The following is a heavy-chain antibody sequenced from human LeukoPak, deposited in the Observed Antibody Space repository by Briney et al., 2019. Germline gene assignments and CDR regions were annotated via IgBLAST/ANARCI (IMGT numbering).Heavy chain of an antibody. CDR3: ARGSCSSTSCYFDY. CDR1: GLIFDDYG. CDR2: INWNGGST. Sequence: GGSLRLSCAASGLIFDDYGMSWVRQAPGKGLEWVSGINWNGGSTGYADSVKGRFTISRDNAKNSLYLQMNSLRAEDTALYYCARGSCSSTSCYFDYWGQGTLVTVSS. J-gene: IGHJ4*02. V-gene: IGHV3-20*04. D-gene: IGHD2-2*01.